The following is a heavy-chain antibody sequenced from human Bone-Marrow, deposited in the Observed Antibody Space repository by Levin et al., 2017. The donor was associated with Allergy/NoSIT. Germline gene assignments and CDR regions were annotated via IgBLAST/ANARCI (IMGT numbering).Heavy chain of an antibody. CDR1: GFTFSKYW. D-gene: IGHD2-8*01. V-gene: IGHV3-7*01. CDR3: ARDGTNGFDC. CDR2: IKEDGSEI. Sequence: GGSLRLSCAASGFTFSKYWMAWVRQAPGKGLEGVANIKEDGSEIYYGDSVKGRFTISRDDPKNAVYLQMNSLRAEDTALYYCARDGTNGFDCWGQGTLVTVSS. J-gene: IGHJ4*02.